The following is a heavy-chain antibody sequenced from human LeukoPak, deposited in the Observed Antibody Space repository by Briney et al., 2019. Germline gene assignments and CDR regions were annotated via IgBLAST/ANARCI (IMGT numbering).Heavy chain of an antibody. CDR3: SRGLQLVMAHYYGMDV. Sequence: GGSLRLSCAASGFTFSSYWTHWVRQAPGRGLVWVSRIDSDGISTSYADSVKGRLTSTRDNAKNTLYLQMNSLRAEDTAVYYVSRGLQLVMAHYYGMDVWVKGRTVTVS. CDR2: IDSDGIST. V-gene: IGHV3-74*01. D-gene: IGHD3-9*01. CDR1: GFTFSSYW. J-gene: IGHJ6*04.